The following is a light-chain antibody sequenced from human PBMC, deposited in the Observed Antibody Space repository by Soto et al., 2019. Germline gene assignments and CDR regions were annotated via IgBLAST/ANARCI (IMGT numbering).Light chain of an antibody. CDR1: SSDVGTYNL. CDR3: TSFARGSTVV. J-gene: IGLJ3*02. Sequence: QSVLTQPAAVSGSPGQSITISCTGTSSDVGTYNLVSWYQQYPGKAPKLMIYATSKRPSGVSNRFSGSKSGDTASLTISGLQAEDEADYYCTSFARGSTVVFGGGTKVTVL. CDR2: ATS. V-gene: IGLV2-23*01.